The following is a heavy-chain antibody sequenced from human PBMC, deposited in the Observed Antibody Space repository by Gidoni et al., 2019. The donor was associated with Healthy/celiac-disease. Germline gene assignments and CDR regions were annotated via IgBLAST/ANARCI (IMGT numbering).Heavy chain of an antibody. D-gene: IGHD3-10*01. CDR1: GGSISSYY. J-gene: IGHJ6*02. CDR2: IYYSGST. V-gene: IGHV4-59*12. Sequence: QVQLQESGPGLVKPSETLSLTCTVSGGSISSYYWSWIRQPPGKGLEWIGYIYYSGSTNYNPSLKSRVTISVDTSKNQFSLKLSSVTAADTAVYYCAREVTMVRGVHYYYYGMDVWGQGTTVTVSS. CDR3: AREVTMVRGVHYYYYGMDV.